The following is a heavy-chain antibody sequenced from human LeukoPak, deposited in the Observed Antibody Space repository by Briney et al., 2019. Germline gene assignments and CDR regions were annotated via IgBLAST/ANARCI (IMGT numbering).Heavy chain of an antibody. CDR1: GFTFSNYG. CDR2: IWYDGSNK. D-gene: IGHD5-12*01. V-gene: IGHV3-33*01. CDR3: AREMGLNIVATFGY. Sequence: RSLRLSCAASGFTFSNYGMHWVRQAPGKGLEWGALIWYDGSNKYYADSVQGRFIISRDNSKNTLYLKMNSLRAEDTAVYYCAREMGLNIVATFGYWGQGTLVTVSS. J-gene: IGHJ4*02.